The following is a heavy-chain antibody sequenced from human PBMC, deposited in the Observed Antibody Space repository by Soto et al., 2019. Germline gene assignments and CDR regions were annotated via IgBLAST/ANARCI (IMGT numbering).Heavy chain of an antibody. CDR3: ARELQGLYYFDY. CDR1: GYTFISYA. V-gene: IGHV1-3*01. J-gene: IGHJ4*02. CDR2: INAGNGNT. D-gene: IGHD2-15*01. Sequence: GASVKVSCKASGYTFISYAIHWVRQAPGQRLEWMGWINAGNGNTKYSQKFQGRVTITRDTSANTAYMELTSLRSEDTAVYYCARELQGLYYFDYWGQGTLVTVSS.